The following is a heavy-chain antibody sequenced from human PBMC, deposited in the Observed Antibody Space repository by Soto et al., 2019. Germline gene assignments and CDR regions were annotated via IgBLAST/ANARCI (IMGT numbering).Heavy chain of an antibody. CDR2: IIPILGIA. Sequence: ASVKVSCKASGGTFSSYTISWVRQAPGQGLEWMGRIIPILGIANYAQKFQGRVTITADKSTSTAYMELSSLRSEDTAVYYCASYSSSWYENYYYGMDVWGQGTTVTVSS. D-gene: IGHD6-13*01. J-gene: IGHJ6*02. V-gene: IGHV1-69*02. CDR3: ASYSSSWYENYYYGMDV. CDR1: GGTFSSYT.